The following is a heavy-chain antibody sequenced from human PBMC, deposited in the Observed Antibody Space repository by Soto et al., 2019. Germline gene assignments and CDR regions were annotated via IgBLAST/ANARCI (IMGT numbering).Heavy chain of an antibody. J-gene: IGHJ4*02. V-gene: IGHV3-74*01. CDR3: ARDNNWSYDY. CDR1: GFTFISHW. Sequence: VESLRLSCAASGFTFISHWMHGVRQAPGKGLVWVSHIGPDGSSTRDADSVQGRFTISRDNARNTLYLQMNSLRDEDTAVYYCARDNNWSYDYWGQGILVTVSS. CDR2: IGPDGSST. D-gene: IGHD1-1*01.